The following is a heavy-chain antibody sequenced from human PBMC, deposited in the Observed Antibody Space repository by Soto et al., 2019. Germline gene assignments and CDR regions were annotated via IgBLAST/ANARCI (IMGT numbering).Heavy chain of an antibody. Sequence: ASVKVSCKASGGTFSSYAISLVRQATGQGLEWMGWMNPNSGNTSYAQKFQGRVTMTGNTSISTAYMELSSLRSEDTAVYYCARGQDYYYYMDVWGKGTTVTVSS. J-gene: IGHJ6*03. CDR3: ARGQDYYYYMDV. CDR2: MNPNSGNT. CDR1: GGTFSSYA. V-gene: IGHV1-8*02.